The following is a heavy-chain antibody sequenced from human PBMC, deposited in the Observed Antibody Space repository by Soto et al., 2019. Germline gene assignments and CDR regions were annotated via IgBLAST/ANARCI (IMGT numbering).Heavy chain of an antibody. D-gene: IGHD4-17*01. J-gene: IGHJ6*02. Sequence: PGGSLRLSCAASGFTFSSYGMHWVRQAPGKGLEWVAVISYDGSNKYYADSVKGRFTISRDNSKNTLYLQMNSLRAEDTAVYYCAKDLETTGYYYYYGMDVWGQGTTVIVSS. CDR1: GFTFSSYG. V-gene: IGHV3-30*18. CDR3: AKDLETTGYYYYYGMDV. CDR2: ISYDGSNK.